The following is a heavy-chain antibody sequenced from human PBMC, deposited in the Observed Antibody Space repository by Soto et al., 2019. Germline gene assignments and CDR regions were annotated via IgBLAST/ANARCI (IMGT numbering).Heavy chain of an antibody. CDR1: GDSVSSNGAC. CDR3: ARGEKYRARIFDS. D-gene: IGHD3-16*02. J-gene: IGHJ4*01. CDR2: TYYRSKWFL. Sequence: SQTLSLTCVISGDSVSSNGACWNWIRQSPSRGLEWLGRTYYRSKWFLDYAASVQSRMTINPDTSRNQFSLQLNSVTPEDTAVYSCARGEKYRARIFDSCGPGTSVTVSS. V-gene: IGHV6-1*01.